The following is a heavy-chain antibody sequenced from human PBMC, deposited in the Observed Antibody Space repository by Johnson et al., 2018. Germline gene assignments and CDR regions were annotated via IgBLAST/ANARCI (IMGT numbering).Heavy chain of an antibody. V-gene: IGHV3-21*06. Sequence: VQLQESGGGLVKPGGSLRLSCAASAFTFSSYNMNWVRQAPGKGLEWVSSISTTSAHIHYADSVKDRFTIYRDNVRNSLYLQMNSLRAEDTAVYYCARDYYYQHGMDVWGQGTTVTVSS. CDR1: AFTFSSYN. J-gene: IGHJ6*02. CDR3: ARDYYYQHGMDV. CDR2: ISTTSAHI.